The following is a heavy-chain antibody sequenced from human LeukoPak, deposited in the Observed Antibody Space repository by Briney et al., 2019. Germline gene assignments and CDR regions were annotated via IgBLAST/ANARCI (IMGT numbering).Heavy chain of an antibody. CDR1: GFTFSSYS. Sequence: GGSLRLSCAASGFTFSSYSMNWVRQAPGKGLEWVSSISSSSSYIYYADSVKGRFTISRDNAKNSLYLQMNSLRAEDTAVYYCARVGITMVRGVPNDAFDIWGQGTMVTVSS. CDR3: ARVGITMVRGVPNDAFDI. V-gene: IGHV3-21*01. CDR2: ISSSSSYI. D-gene: IGHD3-10*01. J-gene: IGHJ3*02.